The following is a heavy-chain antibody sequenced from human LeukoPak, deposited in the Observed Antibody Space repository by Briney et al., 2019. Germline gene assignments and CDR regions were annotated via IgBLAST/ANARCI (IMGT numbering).Heavy chain of an antibody. CDR2: ISGYSGNT. V-gene: IGHV1-18*01. Sequence: GASVKVSCKASGYTFTIYGISWVRQAPGQGLEWMGWISGYSGNTNYAQDLQGRVTMTTDTSTSTAYMELRSLRSDDTAVYYCARSSYYDFWSGYYSGSSTDRTIDYWGQGTLVTVSS. CDR3: ARSSYYDFWSGYYSGSSTDRTIDY. D-gene: IGHD3-3*01. J-gene: IGHJ4*02. CDR1: GYTFTIYG.